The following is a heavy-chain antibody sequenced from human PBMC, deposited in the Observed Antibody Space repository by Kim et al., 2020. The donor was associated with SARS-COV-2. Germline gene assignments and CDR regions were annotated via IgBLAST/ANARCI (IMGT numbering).Heavy chain of an antibody. CDR2: IYTSGST. CDR1: GGSISSYY. D-gene: IGHD4-17*01. J-gene: IGHJ5*02. CDR3: ARESGTTVVQLHHKTFDP. V-gene: IGHV4-4*07. Sequence: SETLSLTCTVSGGSISSYYWSWIRQPAGKGLEWIGRIYTSGSTNYNPSLKSRVTMSVDTSKNQFSLKLSSVTAADTAVYYCARESGTTVVQLHHKTFDPWGQGTLVTVSS.